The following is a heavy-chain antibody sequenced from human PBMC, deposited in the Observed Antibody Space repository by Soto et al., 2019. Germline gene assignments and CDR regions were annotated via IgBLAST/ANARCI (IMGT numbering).Heavy chain of an antibody. J-gene: IGHJ5*02. D-gene: IGHD4-4*01. CDR2: IYHSGST. CDR1: GGSISSGGYS. CDR3: ARTFTVIPEVWFAP. Sequence: SETLSLTCAVSGGSISSGGYSWSWIRQPPGKGLEWIGYIYHSGSTYYNPSLKSRVTISVDRSKNQFSLKLSSVTAADTAVYYCARTFTVIPEVWFAPWGQGTLVTVSS. V-gene: IGHV4-30-2*01.